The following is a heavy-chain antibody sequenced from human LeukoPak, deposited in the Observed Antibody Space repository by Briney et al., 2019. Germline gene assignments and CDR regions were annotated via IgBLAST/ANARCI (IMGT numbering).Heavy chain of an antibody. J-gene: IGHJ4*02. CDR1: GGSISSYY. Sequence: SETLSLTCTVSGGSISSYYWSWIRQPPGKGLEWIGYIYYSGSTNYNPSLKSRVTISVDTSKNQFSLKLSSVTAEDTAVYYCARWVNSITRDWGQGTLVTVSS. D-gene: IGHD3-10*01. CDR3: ARWVNSITRD. V-gene: IGHV4-59*01. CDR2: IYYSGST.